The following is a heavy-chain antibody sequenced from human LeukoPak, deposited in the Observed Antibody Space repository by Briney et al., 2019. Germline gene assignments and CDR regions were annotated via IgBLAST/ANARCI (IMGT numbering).Heavy chain of an antibody. Sequence: SGGSLRLSCAASGFTFSSYEMNWVRQAPGKGLEWVSYISTSDSTIDYADSVKGRFTISRDNAKNSLYLQMNSLRAEDTAVYYCAKDGGEYYDILTGYYPRLYYMDVWGKGTTVTISS. CDR2: ISTSDSTI. J-gene: IGHJ6*03. CDR1: GFTFSSYE. V-gene: IGHV3-48*03. CDR3: AKDGGEYYDILTGYYPRLYYMDV. D-gene: IGHD3-9*01.